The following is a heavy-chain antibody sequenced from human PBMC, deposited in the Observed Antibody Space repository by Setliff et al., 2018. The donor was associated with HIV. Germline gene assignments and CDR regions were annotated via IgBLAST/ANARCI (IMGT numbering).Heavy chain of an antibody. Sequence: ASVKVSCKASGYTFTGYYMHWVRQAPGQGLEWMGWISAHNGNTNYAQKLQGRVTMTTDTSTRTAYMELRSLRSEDTAVYYCARVGVLRLWGFGAFDIWGQGTMVTVSS. V-gene: IGHV1-18*04. CDR1: GYTFTGYY. J-gene: IGHJ3*02. CDR3: ARVGVLRLWGFGAFDI. CDR2: ISAHNGNT. D-gene: IGHD3-16*01.